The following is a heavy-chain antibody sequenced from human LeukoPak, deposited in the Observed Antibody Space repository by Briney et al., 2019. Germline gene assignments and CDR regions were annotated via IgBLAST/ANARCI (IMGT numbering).Heavy chain of an antibody. J-gene: IGHJ4*02. CDR1: GFTFSSYW. CDR3: ARARIQLWFDY. D-gene: IGHD5-18*01. CDR2: INTDGSST. Sequence: GGSLRLSCAASGFTFSSYWMHWVRQAPGKGLVWVSRINTDGSSTSYADSVKGRFTISRDNAKNTLYLQMNSLRAEDTAVYYCARARIQLWFDYWGQGTLVTVSS. V-gene: IGHV3-74*01.